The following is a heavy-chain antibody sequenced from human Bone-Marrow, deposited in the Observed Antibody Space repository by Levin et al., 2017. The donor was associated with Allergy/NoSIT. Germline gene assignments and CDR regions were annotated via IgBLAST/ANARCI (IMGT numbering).Heavy chain of an antibody. D-gene: IGHD3-10*01. CDR3: VRVSGTPRGSSDY. CDR2: INWNGGNT. Sequence: GESLKISCAASGFTFDDYGMNWVRQAPGKGLEWVSGINWNGGNTGYADSVKGRFTISRDNAKNTLHLQMNSLRAEDTALYYCVRVSGTPRGSSDYWGQGTLVTVSS. J-gene: IGHJ4*02. CDR1: GFTFDDYG. V-gene: IGHV3-20*04.